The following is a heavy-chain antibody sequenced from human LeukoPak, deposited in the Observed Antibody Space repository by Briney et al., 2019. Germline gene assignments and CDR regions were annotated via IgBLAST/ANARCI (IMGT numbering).Heavy chain of an antibody. D-gene: IGHD1-26*01. J-gene: IGHJ4*02. CDR1: GFTFSSYW. CDR3: AREHRNVGATIDW. V-gene: IGHV3-74*01. Sequence: GGSLRLSCAASGFTFSSYWMHWVRQVPGKGLVWVSHISPDGTTTSYADSVKGRFTISRDNAKSTLYLQVNSLRAEDTVVYYCAREHRNVGATIDWWGQGTLVTVSS. CDR2: ISPDGTTT.